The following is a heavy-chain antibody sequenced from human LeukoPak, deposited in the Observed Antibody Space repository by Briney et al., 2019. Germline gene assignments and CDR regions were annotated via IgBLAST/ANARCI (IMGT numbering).Heavy chain of an antibody. Sequence: GGSLRLSCAASGFTFSSYAMHWVRQAPGKGLEWVAFIRYDGSNKYYADSVKGRFTISRDNSKNTLYLQMNSLRAEDTAVYYCAKDSILTGSSPGVLELYYYYYMDVWGKGTTVTISS. CDR3: AKDSILTGSSPGVLELYYYYYMDV. CDR1: GFTFSSYA. V-gene: IGHV3-30*02. CDR2: IRYDGSNK. D-gene: IGHD3-9*01. J-gene: IGHJ6*03.